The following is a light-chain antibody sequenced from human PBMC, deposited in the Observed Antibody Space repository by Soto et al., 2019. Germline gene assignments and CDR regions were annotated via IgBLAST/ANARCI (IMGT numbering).Light chain of an antibody. CDR1: SSDVGGYNY. CDR2: DVS. CDR3: SSYTSISLGVV. Sequence: QSALTQPASVSGSPGQSITISCTGTSSDVGGYNYVSWYQQYPGKAPKLMIYDVSGRPSGVSNRFSGSKSGNTASLTISGLHAEDEADYYCSSYTSISLGVVFGGGTKLTVL. J-gene: IGLJ2*01. V-gene: IGLV2-14*03.